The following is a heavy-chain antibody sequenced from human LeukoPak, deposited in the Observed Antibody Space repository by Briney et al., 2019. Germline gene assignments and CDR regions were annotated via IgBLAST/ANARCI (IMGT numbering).Heavy chain of an antibody. V-gene: IGHV3-7*03. J-gene: IGHJ4*02. CDR2: IKQDGSEK. Sequence: GGSLRLSCAASGFTFSSYWMSWVRQAPGKGLEWVANIKQDGSEKYYVDSVKGRFTISRDNAKNSLYLQMTSLRAEDTAVYYCARDEYCSSTSCYWVYWGQGTLVTVSS. CDR3: ARDEYCSSTSCYWVY. D-gene: IGHD2-2*01. CDR1: GFTFSSYW.